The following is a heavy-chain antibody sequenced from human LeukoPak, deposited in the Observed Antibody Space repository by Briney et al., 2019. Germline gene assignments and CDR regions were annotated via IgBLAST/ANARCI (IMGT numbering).Heavy chain of an antibody. CDR2: IDARSGIT. D-gene: IGHD3-22*01. CDR3: ASVYYDSSGYPQNYYYYMDV. Sequence: PGGSLRLSCAASGFTFTIFGLNWVRQAPGKGPEWVSYIDARSGITYYADSVQGRFTISRDNAKESVFLQMNSLRAEDTAVYYCASVYYDSSGYPQNYYYYMDVWGKGTTVTVSS. J-gene: IGHJ6*03. V-gene: IGHV3-48*01. CDR1: GFTFTIFG.